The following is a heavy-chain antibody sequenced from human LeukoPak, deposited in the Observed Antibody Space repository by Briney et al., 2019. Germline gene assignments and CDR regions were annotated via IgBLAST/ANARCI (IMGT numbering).Heavy chain of an antibody. CDR2: ISAYNGNT. CDR3: ARVGGGGICYLYFQR. CDR1: GYTFTNYG. V-gene: IGHV1-18*01. D-gene: IGHD2-15*01. Sequence: EASVKVSCKASGYTFTNYGISWVRQAPGQGLEWMGWISAYNGNTNYAQKLQGRVTMTTDTSTSTAYMELRSLRSDDTAVYYCARVGGGGICYLYFQRWGQGTLVTVSS. J-gene: IGHJ1*01.